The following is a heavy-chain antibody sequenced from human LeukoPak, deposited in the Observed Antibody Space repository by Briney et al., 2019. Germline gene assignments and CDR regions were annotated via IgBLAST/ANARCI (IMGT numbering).Heavy chain of an antibody. CDR3: ARAKYYFDY. J-gene: IGHJ4*02. CDR2: ISYDGSNK. Sequence: GGSLRLSCAASGFTFSSYAVHWVRQAPGKGLEWVAVISYDGSNKYYADSVKGRFTISRDNSKNALYLQMNSLRAEDTAVYYCARAKYYFDYWGQGTLATVSS. V-gene: IGHV3-30-3*01. CDR1: GFTFSSYA.